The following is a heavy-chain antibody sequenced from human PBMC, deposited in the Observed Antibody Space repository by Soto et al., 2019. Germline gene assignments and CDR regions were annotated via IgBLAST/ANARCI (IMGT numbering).Heavy chain of an antibody. V-gene: IGHV4-31*02. CDR1: GGSISSGDYY. CDR3: ARARRYTSSWFWFDP. Sequence: PSETLSLTCTVSGGSISSGDYYWSWIRQHPGEGLEWLGYIYKTGSTDYNASLKSRVTMSVDATKNQFSLKVTSVTAAGTAVYYCARARRYTSSWFWFDPWGQGTLVTVSS. D-gene: IGHD6-13*01. CDR2: IYKTGST. J-gene: IGHJ5*02.